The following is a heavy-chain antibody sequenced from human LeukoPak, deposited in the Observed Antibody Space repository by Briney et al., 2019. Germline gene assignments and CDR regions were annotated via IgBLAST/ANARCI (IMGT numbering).Heavy chain of an antibody. J-gene: IGHJ4*02. D-gene: IGHD3-10*01. V-gene: IGHV4-31*03. Sequence: SETLSHTCTVSGGSISSGGHYWSWIRQHPGKGLEWIGHIYNSGGTYYNPSLKSRVTISVDTSKNQFSLKLSSVTAADTAVYYCATDLVRGVMGYWGQGTLVTVSS. CDR2: IYNSGGT. CDR3: ATDLVRGVMGY. CDR1: GGSISSGGHY.